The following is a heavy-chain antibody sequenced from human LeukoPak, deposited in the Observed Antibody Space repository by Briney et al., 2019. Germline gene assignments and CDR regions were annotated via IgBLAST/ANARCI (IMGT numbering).Heavy chain of an antibody. D-gene: IGHD3-3*01. Sequence: ASVKVSCKASGYTFTGYYMHWVRQAPGQGLEWMGWINPNSGGTNYAQKFQGRVTMTRDTSISTAYMELSRLRSDDTAVYYCARARDQYYDFWSGYYDYWGQGTLVTVSS. CDR3: ARARDQYYDFWSGYYDY. V-gene: IGHV1-2*02. CDR2: INPNSGGT. J-gene: IGHJ4*02. CDR1: GYTFTGYY.